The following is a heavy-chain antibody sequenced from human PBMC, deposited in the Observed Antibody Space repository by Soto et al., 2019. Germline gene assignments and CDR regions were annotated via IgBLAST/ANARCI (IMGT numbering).Heavy chain of an antibody. Sequence: GGSLRLSCAASGFTFSDHYMDWVRQAPGKGLEWVGRTRNKANSYTTEYAASVKGRFTISRDDSKNSLYLQMNSLKTEDTAVYYCARPYDSSGYRAFDIWGQGTTVTVSS. CDR1: GFTFSDHY. J-gene: IGHJ3*02. CDR2: TRNKANSYTT. V-gene: IGHV3-72*01. CDR3: ARPYDSSGYRAFDI. D-gene: IGHD3-22*01.